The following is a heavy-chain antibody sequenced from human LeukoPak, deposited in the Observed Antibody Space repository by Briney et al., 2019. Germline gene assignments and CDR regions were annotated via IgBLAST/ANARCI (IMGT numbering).Heavy chain of an antibody. J-gene: IGHJ4*02. D-gene: IGHD2-8*02. CDR1: GGSISVSY. CDR2: ISNSGST. Sequence: SETLSLTCIVCGGSISVSYWSWIRQPPGKGLEGIGYISNSGSTNYNPSLKTRVPISVDTSKNQLSLKVSSVTAADTAVYYCARHGVYWEWGSDMFWGQATLVAVSS. V-gene: IGHV4-59*08. CDR3: ARHGVYWEWGSDMF.